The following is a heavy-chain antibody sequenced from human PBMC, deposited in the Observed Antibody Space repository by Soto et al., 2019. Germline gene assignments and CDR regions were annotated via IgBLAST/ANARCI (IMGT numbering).Heavy chain of an antibody. Sequence: QVQLVQSGAEVKKPGSSVKVSCKASGGTFSSYTISWVRQAPGQGLEWMGRIIPILGIANYAQKFQGRVTITADKSESTAYMELSSLRSEDTAVYYCARDCSGGSCYFDYGMDVWGQGTTVTVSS. D-gene: IGHD2-15*01. CDR1: GGTFSSYT. J-gene: IGHJ6*02. V-gene: IGHV1-69*08. CDR3: ARDCSGGSCYFDYGMDV. CDR2: IIPILGIA.